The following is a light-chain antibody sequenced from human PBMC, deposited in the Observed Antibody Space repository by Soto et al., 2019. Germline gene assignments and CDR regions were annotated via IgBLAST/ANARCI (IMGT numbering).Light chain of an antibody. V-gene: IGKV3-15*01. CDR1: QSVNQK. CDR2: VAS. Sequence: ELVLTQSPATLSVSPGERAPLSCRASQSVNQKLGWYQQKPGQAPRLLIYVASYRATGIPARFSGSGSGTEYTLTISNLQAEDFAVYYCQQFNNWPHTFGQGKRLEIK. J-gene: IGKJ5*01. CDR3: QQFNNWPHT.